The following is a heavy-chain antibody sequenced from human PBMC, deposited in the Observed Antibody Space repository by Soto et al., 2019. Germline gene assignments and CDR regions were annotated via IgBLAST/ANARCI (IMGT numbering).Heavy chain of an antibody. D-gene: IGHD2-21*02. J-gene: IGHJ4*01. CDR2: ISSNGGIT. Sequence: PGGSVRRSCAASGFTFSSYAMHCVRQAPGKGLEYVSAISSNGGITYYADSVKGRFNISRDNSKNTLYLQMGSLRAEDMAVYYCERLGDGGNSRYFEYWGNGTTVTVSS. CDR1: GFTFSSYA. V-gene: IGHV3-64*02. CDR3: ERLGDGGNSRYFEY.